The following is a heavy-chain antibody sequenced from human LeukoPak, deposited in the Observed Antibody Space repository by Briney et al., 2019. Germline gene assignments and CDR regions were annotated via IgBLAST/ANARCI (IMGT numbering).Heavy chain of an antibody. CDR3: ARDRGGSYARVDY. Sequence: ASVKVSCKASGYTFTNYIIHWVRQAPGQRLEWMGWINAGNGDTNYAQKLQGRVTMTTDTSTSTAYMELRSLRSDDTAVYYCARDRGGSYARVDYWGQGTLVTVSS. J-gene: IGHJ4*02. D-gene: IGHD1-26*01. V-gene: IGHV1-18*01. CDR2: INAGNGDT. CDR1: GYTFTNYI.